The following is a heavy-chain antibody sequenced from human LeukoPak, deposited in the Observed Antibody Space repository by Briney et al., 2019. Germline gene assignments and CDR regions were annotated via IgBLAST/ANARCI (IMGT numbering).Heavy chain of an antibody. D-gene: IGHD2/OR15-2a*01. Sequence: GASVKVSCKASGYSFTSNGMNWVRQAPGQGLEWMGWINTNTGNPTYAQGFTGRFVFSLDTSVSTAYLQISSLKAEDTAVYYCAREILRLNYWGQGTLVTVSS. CDR1: GYSFTSNG. CDR2: INTNTGNP. CDR3: AREILRLNY. J-gene: IGHJ4*02. V-gene: IGHV7-4-1*02.